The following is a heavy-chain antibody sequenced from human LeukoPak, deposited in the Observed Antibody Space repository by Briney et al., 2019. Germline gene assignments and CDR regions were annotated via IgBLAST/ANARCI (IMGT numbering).Heavy chain of an antibody. CDR3: AKDTYYDSSGYPDY. D-gene: IGHD3-22*01. V-gene: IGHV3-53*01. J-gene: IGHJ4*02. CDR1: GFTVSSNS. CDR2: IYSDNT. Sequence: GGSLRLSCTVSGFTVSSNSMSWVRQAPGKGLEWVSFIYSDNTHYSDSVKGRFTISRDNSKNTLYFQMNSLRAEDTAVYYCAKDTYYDSSGYPDYWGQGTLVTVSS.